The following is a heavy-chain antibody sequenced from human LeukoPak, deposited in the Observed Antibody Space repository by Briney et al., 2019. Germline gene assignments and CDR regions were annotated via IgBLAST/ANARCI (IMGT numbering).Heavy chain of an antibody. CDR3: ARYREQHH. CDR1: SGSISTSNYY. V-gene: IGHV4-39*07. J-gene: IGHJ1*01. Sequence: SETLSLTCTVSSGSISTSNYYWGWIRQPPGKGLEWIGSIYYSGSTHYNPSLKSRVTISVDTSKNQFSLKLSSVTAADTAVYYCARYREQHHWGQGTLVTVSS. CDR2: IYYSGST. D-gene: IGHD6-13*01.